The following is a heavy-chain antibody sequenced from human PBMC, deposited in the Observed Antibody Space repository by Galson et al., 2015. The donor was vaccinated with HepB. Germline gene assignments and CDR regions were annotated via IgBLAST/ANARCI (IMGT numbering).Heavy chain of an antibody. V-gene: IGHV3-30*03. Sequence: SLRLSCAASGFTFSRHDMHWVRQAPGKGLEWVADVSYDGSSKYYADSAKGRFTISRDNSKKTLYLEMNSLRPEDTALYHRARGRNYLYYMDVWGKGTTVTVSS. J-gene: IGHJ6*03. CDR2: VSYDGSSK. CDR3: ARGRNYLYYMDV. D-gene: IGHD5-24*01. CDR1: GFTFSRHD.